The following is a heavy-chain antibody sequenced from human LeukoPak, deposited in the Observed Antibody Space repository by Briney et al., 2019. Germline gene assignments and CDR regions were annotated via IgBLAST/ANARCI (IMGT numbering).Heavy chain of an antibody. CDR3: ARELGWRAFDI. CDR2: INAGNGNT. V-gene: IGHV1-3*01. J-gene: IGHJ3*02. D-gene: IGHD2-2*03. CDR1: GDTFTSYA. Sequence: ASVKVSCKASGDTFTSYAMHWVRQAPGQRLEWMGWINAGNGNTKYSQKFQGRVTITRDTSASTAYMELSSLRSEDTAVYYCARELGWRAFDIWGQGTMVTVSS.